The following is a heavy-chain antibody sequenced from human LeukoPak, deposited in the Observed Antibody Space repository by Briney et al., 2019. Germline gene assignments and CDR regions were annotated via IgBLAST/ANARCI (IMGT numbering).Heavy chain of an antibody. CDR3: ARDKLLGAFDI. CDR1: GLTFSDYY. CDR2: ISSSGSTI. J-gene: IGHJ3*02. D-gene: IGHD6-6*01. V-gene: IGHV3-11*04. Sequence: GGSLRLSCAASGLTFSDYYMSWIRQAPGKGLEWVSYISSSGSTIYYADSVKGRFTISRDNAKNSLYLQMNSLRAEDTAVYYCARDKLLGAFDIWGQGTMVTVSS.